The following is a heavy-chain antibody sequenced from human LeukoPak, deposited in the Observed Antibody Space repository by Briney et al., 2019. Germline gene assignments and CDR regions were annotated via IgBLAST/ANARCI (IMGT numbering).Heavy chain of an antibody. CDR1: GFTFSTYA. Sequence: GGSLRLSCAASGFTFSTYAMNWVRKAPGKGLEWVSSISSDSNYIYYADSVKGRFTISRDNAKDSLYLHMNTLRAEDTAMYYCARDYKGLSEYWGQGTLVTVSS. V-gene: IGHV3-21*01. CDR2: ISSDSNYI. D-gene: IGHD1-1*01. CDR3: ARDYKGLSEY. J-gene: IGHJ4*02.